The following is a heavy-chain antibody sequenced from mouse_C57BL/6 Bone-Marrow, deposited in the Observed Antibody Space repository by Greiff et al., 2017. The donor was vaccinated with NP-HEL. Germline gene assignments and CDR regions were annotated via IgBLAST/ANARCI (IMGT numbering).Heavy chain of an antibody. V-gene: IGHV5-17*01. J-gene: IGHJ4*01. CDR1: GFTFSDYG. Sequence: DVKLVESGGGLVKPGGSLKLSCAASGFTFSDYGMHWVRQAPENGLEWVAYISSGSSTIYYADTVKGRFTISRDNAKNTLFLQMTSLRSEDTAMYYCARGGNYGDYAMDYWGQGTSVTVSS. CDR2: ISSGSSTI. D-gene: IGHD2-1*01. CDR3: ARGGNYGDYAMDY.